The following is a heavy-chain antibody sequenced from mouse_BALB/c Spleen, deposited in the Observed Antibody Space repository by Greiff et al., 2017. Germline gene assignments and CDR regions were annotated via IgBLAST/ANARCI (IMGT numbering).Heavy chain of an antibody. D-gene: IGHD1-1*01. CDR3: ARIVSSLLRQLRGYAY. Sequence: QVPLKESGPGLLQPSQTLSLTCSFSGFSLTTSGMGVGWIRQPSGLGLEWLAHIWWDDDKRYNPALKSRLTISKDTSSNQAFLKIASVDTSDTATYDSARIVSSLLRQLRGYAYWGQGTLVTVSA. CDR2: IWWDDDK. V-gene: IGHV8-8*01. CDR1: GFSLTTSGMG. J-gene: IGHJ3*01.